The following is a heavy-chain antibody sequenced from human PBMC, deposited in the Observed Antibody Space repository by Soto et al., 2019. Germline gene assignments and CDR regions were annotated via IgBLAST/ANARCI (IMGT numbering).Heavy chain of an antibody. D-gene: IGHD3-22*01. Sequence: GGSLRLSCAASGFTFDDYTMHWVRQAPGKGLEWVSLISWDGGSTYYADSVKGRFTISRDNSKNSLYLQMNSLRTGDTALYYCAKVIYSYDSSGPPDYWGQGTLVTVSS. J-gene: IGHJ4*02. CDR1: GFTFDDYT. CDR3: AKVIYSYDSSGPPDY. V-gene: IGHV3-43*01. CDR2: ISWDGGST.